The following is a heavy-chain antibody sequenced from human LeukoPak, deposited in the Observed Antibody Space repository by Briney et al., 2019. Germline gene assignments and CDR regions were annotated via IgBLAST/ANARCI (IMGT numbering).Heavy chain of an antibody. CDR2: IYYSGST. CDR1: GGSISSSSYY. D-gene: IGHD3-22*01. V-gene: IGHV4-39*01. J-gene: IGHJ5*02. CDR3: ARQYYYDSSGVDP. Sequence: SETLSLTCTVSGGSISSSSYYWGWIRQRPGKGLEWIGSIYYSGSTYYNPSLKSRVTISVDTSKNQFSLKLSSVTAADTAVYYCARQYYYDSSGVDPWGQGTLVTVSS.